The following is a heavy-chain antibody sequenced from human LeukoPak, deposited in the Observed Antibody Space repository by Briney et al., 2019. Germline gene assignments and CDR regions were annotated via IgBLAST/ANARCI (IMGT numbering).Heavy chain of an antibody. V-gene: IGHV1-46*01. Sequence: ASVKVSCKASGCTFTSYYMHWVRQAPGQGLEWMGIINPSGGSTSYAQKFQGRVTMTRDMSTSTVYMELSSLRSEDTAVYYCARSGYYKYFDYWGQGTLVTVSS. CDR2: INPSGGST. J-gene: IGHJ4*02. CDR1: GCTFTSYY. CDR3: ARSGYYKYFDY. D-gene: IGHD3-22*01.